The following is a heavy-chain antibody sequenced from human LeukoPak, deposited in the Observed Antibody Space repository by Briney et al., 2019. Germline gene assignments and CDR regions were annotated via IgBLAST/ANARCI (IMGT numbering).Heavy chain of an antibody. CDR3: AKYISDSGAYYAFDY. J-gene: IGHJ4*02. V-gene: IGHV3-23*01. CDR1: GFTFNNYW. Sequence: PGGSLRLSCAASGFTFNNYWMSWVRQAPGKGLEWVSAITARGTTTYYADSVKGRFTISRDDSKNTLSLQMDSLSAEDTALYYCAKYISDSGAYYAFDYWGQGTLVTVSS. CDR2: ITARGTTT. D-gene: IGHD3-10*01.